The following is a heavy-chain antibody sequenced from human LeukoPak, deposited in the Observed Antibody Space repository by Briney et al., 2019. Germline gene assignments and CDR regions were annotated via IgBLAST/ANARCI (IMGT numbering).Heavy chain of an antibody. Sequence: ASVKVSCKASGYTFTSYGISWVRQAPGQGLEWMGWISAYNGNTNYAQKLQGRVTMTTDTSTSTAYMELRSLRSDDTAVYYCARSVSPQSGEPWGDFQHWGQGTLVTVSS. V-gene: IGHV1-18*01. J-gene: IGHJ1*01. D-gene: IGHD3-10*01. CDR1: GYTFTSYG. CDR2: ISAYNGNT. CDR3: ARSVSPQSGEPWGDFQH.